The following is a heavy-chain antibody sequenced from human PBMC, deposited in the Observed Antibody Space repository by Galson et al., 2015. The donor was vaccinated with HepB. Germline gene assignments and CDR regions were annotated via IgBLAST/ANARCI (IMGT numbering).Heavy chain of an antibody. Sequence: SLRLSCAASGFAVSSNYMSWVRQAPGKGLEWVSVIYSGGSTYYADSVKGRFTISRDNSKNTLYLQMNSLRAEDTAVYYCARERSSGWAYYGMDVWGQGTTVTVSS. J-gene: IGHJ6*02. D-gene: IGHD6-19*01. V-gene: IGHV3-66*01. CDR2: IYSGGST. CDR3: ARERSSGWAYYGMDV. CDR1: GFAVSSNY.